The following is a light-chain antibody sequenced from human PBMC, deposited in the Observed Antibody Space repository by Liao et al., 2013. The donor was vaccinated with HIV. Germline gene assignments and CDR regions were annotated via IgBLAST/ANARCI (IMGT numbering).Light chain of an antibody. V-gene: IGLV3-21*01. J-gene: IGLJ2*01. CDR1: NIGSKS. CDR3: QAWDNRNAV. CDR2: YDS. Sequence: SYELTQPPSVSVAPGKTARITCGGNNIGSKSVHWYQQKPGQAPVLVIYYDSDRPSGIPERFSGSNSGNTATLTISRVEAGDEADYYCQAWDNRNAVFGGGTKLTVL.